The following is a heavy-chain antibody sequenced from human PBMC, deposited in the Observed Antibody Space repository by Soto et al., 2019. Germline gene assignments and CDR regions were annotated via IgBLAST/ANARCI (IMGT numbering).Heavy chain of an antibody. D-gene: IGHD3-3*01. J-gene: IGHJ6*02. V-gene: IGHV1-2*02. CDR1: GYTFTGYY. Sequence: ASVKVSCKASGYTFTGYYMHWVRQAPGQGLEWMGWINPNSGGTNYAQKFQGRVTMTRDTSISTAYMELSRLRSDDTAVYYCARAKYDFWRGYYQDYYYGMDVCGQRTTVTVSS. CDR3: ARAKYDFWRGYYQDYYYGMDV. CDR2: INPNSGGT.